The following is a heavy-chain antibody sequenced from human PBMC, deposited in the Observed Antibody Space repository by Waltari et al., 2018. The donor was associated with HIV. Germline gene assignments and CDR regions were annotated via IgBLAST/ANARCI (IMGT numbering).Heavy chain of an antibody. Sequence: QVQLVQSGAEVKKPGASVKVSCKVSGYTLTELSMHWVRQAPGKGLEWMGGFDPEDGETIYAQKFQGRVTMTEDTSTDTAYMELSSLRSEDTAVYYCATLPFLLVGATNIFDYWGQGTLVTVSS. D-gene: IGHD1-26*01. CDR3: ATLPFLLVGATNIFDY. J-gene: IGHJ4*02. CDR2: FDPEDGET. V-gene: IGHV1-24*01. CDR1: GYTLTELS.